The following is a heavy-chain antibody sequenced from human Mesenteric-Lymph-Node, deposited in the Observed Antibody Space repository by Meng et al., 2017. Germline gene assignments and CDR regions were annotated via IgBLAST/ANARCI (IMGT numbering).Heavy chain of an antibody. J-gene: IGHJ4*02. Sequence: ESLKISCEASGFTVSSSYINWVRQAPGKGLEWVSVIRSGGSTYYADSVKGRFTISRDNSKNTLYLQMNSLRAEDTAVCYCAGNQYDSSGYVEYWGQGTLVTVSS. CDR3: AGNQYDSSGYVEY. D-gene: IGHD3-22*01. V-gene: IGHV3-66*02. CDR1: GFTVSSSY. CDR2: IRSGGST.